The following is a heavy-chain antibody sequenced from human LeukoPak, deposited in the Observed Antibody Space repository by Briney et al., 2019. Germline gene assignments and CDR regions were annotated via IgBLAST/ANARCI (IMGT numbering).Heavy chain of an antibody. CDR3: ARPKMTTVTYFDY. CDR2: ISAYNGNT. D-gene: IGHD4-17*01. V-gene: IGHV1-18*01. Sequence: ASVKVSCKASGYTFTSYGISWVRQAPGQGLEWMGWISAYNGNTNYAQKLQGRVTMTTDTSTSTVYMELSSLRSEDTAVYYCARPKMTTVTYFDYWGQGTLVTVSS. CDR1: GYTFTSYG. J-gene: IGHJ4*02.